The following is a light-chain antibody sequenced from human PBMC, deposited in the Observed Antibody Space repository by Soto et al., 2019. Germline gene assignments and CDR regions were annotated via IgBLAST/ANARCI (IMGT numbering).Light chain of an antibody. CDR2: ADA. CDR3: HHYDITSWT. J-gene: IGKJ1*01. V-gene: IGKV3-20*01. Sequence: EIVLTQSPGTLSLSPGQRATLSCRASQRLSASDIAGCQQKPGQAPRPLIYADANRATSIPGRFSGSGCGTNVTLTISRLEPEDFAVYYCHHYDITSWTFGQGTKVDIK. CDR1: QRLSASD.